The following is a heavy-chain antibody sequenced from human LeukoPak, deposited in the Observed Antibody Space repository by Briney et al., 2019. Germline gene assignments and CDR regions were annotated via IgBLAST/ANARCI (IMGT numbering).Heavy chain of an antibody. Sequence: PGGSLRLSCAASGFAFSSYCMNWVRQAPGKGLEWVSSISSSSGYIFYADSVKGRFTISRDNAKNSLFLQMNSLRAEDTAVYYCARMVRGVIYGEFDYWGQGTLVTVSS. D-gene: IGHD3-10*01. CDR3: ARMVRGVIYGEFDY. V-gene: IGHV3-21*01. CDR1: GFAFSSYC. CDR2: ISSSSGYI. J-gene: IGHJ4*02.